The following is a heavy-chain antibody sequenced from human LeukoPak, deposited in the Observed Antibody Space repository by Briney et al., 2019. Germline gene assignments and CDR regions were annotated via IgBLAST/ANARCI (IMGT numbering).Heavy chain of an antibody. Sequence: PSETLSLTCTVSGGSISGYYWSWIRQPPGKGLEWTGYIYYSGSTNYNPPLKSRVTISVDTSKNQFSLKLSSVTAADTAVYYCPRDFNYDSSGYYYRGGAFDIWGQGTMVTVSS. V-gene: IGHV4-59*01. CDR2: IYYSGST. CDR3: PRDFNYDSSGYYYRGGAFDI. D-gene: IGHD3-22*01. J-gene: IGHJ3*02. CDR1: GGSISGYY.